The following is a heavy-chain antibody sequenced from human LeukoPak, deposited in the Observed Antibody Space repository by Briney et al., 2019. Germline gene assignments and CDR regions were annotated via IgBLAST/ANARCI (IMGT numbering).Heavy chain of an antibody. V-gene: IGHV3-11*04. CDR2: ISSSGSTI. CDR1: GFTFSDYY. Sequence: PGRSMRLSCAASGFTFSDYYMSWIREAPGKGLEWVSYISSSGSTIYYADSVKGRFTISRENANNSLYLQMNSLRAEDTAVNYCARAESVTENYFYYWGQGTLVTVSS. J-gene: IGHJ4*02. CDR3: ARAESVTENYFYY. D-gene: IGHD4-17*01.